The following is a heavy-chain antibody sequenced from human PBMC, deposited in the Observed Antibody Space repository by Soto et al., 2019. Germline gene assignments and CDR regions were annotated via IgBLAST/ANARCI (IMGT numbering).Heavy chain of an antibody. CDR2: IYYSGST. V-gene: IGHV4-39*02. D-gene: IGHD5-12*01. CDR3: AREAARGFNGMDV. Sequence: SETLSLTCTVSGGSISSSSYYWGWIRQPPGKGLEWIGSIYYSGSTYYNPSLKSRVTISVDTSKNQFSLKLSSVTAADTAVYYCAREAARGFNGMDVWGQGTTVTVSS. CDR1: GGSISSSSYY. J-gene: IGHJ6*02.